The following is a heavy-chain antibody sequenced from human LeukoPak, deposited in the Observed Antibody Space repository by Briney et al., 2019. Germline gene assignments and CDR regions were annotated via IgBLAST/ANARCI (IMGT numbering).Heavy chain of an antibody. Sequence: GGSLRLSSTTSGFTFGDYAMTWVRQAPGKGLEWVGFIRGKAYGGTTDYAASLRGRVSISRDDSKSVAYLQMNSPKNEDTAIYYCSARRLREVFHDFWGRGTLVTVSP. CDR3: SARRLREVFHDF. CDR2: IRGKAYGGTT. V-gene: IGHV3-49*04. J-gene: IGHJ4*02. CDR1: GFTFGDYA. D-gene: IGHD3-3*01.